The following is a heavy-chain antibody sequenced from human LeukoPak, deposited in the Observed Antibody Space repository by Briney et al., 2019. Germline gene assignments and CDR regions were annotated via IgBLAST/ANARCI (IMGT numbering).Heavy chain of an antibody. CDR1: GDSISNYY. V-gene: IGHV4-4*07. D-gene: IGHD1-26*01. CDR3: ARGGSYFYDYYMDV. Sequence: SETLSLTCTVSGDSISNYYWSCIRQPAGKGLEWIGRIYTSGSSNYKPSLKSRITMSVDTSKSEFSLTVTSVTDADTAVYYCARGGSYFYDYYMDVWGKGATVTVSS. J-gene: IGHJ6*03. CDR2: IYTSGSS.